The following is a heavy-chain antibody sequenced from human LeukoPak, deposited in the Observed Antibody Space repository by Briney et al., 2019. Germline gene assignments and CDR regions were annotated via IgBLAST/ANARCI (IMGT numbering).Heavy chain of an antibody. D-gene: IGHD3-16*01. J-gene: IGHJ4*02. V-gene: IGHV3-11*05. CDR3: ARESGQSSYGQPVDY. Sequence: GGSLRLSCAASGFTFSDYYMSWIRQAPGKGLEWVSYTGSSSSNTKYADSVKGRFTVSRDNAKNSLYLQMNSLRAEDTAVYYCARESGQSSYGQPVDYWGQGTLVAVSS. CDR2: TGSSSSNT. CDR1: GFTFSDYY.